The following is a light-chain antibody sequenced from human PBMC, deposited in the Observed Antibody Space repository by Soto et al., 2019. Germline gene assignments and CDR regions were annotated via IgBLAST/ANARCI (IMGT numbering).Light chain of an antibody. J-gene: IGLJ1*01. Sequence: QSVLTQPPSATGSPGQLVTISCTGTSSDVGGYHYVSWYQQYPGKAPKLVIYAVNKRPSGVPDRFSGSRSGNTASLTGSGLQAEDEADYYCRSYSGSNNYVFGTGSKVTVL. CDR2: AVN. CDR3: RSYSGSNNYV. CDR1: SSDVGGYHY. V-gene: IGLV2-8*01.